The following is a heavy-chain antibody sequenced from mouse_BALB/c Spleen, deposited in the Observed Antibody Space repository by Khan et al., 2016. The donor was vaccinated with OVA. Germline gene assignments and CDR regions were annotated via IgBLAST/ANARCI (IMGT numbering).Heavy chain of an antibody. CDR1: GYTFSTYW. CDR2: INPSTGYN. D-gene: IGHD2-2*01. J-gene: IGHJ4*01. V-gene: IGHV1-7*01. CDR3: SPSGHDEGRFSLGVGY. Sequence: QVQLQQSGAELAKPGASVMMSCKASGYTFSTYWMHWVKQRPGQGLEWIGYINPSTGYNEYNQKFKDKATLTADKSSTTAYMQLSSLTSEDSAVYYFSPSGHDEGRFSLGVGYWVQGASVTVS.